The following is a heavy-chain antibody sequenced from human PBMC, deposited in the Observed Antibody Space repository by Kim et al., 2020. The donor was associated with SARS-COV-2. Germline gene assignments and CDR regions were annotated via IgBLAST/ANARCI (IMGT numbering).Heavy chain of an antibody. J-gene: IGHJ4*02. D-gene: IGHD6-13*01. CDR3: AIRNLIPSIAAAGIVDY. Sequence: GGSLRLSCAASGFTVSSNYMSWVRQAPGKGLEWVSVIYSGCSTYYADSVKGRFTISRHNSKNTLYLQMSSLRAEDTAVYYCAIRNLIPSIAAAGIVDYWGQGTLVTVSS. V-gene: IGHV3-53*04. CDR2: IYSGCST. CDR1: GFTVSSNY.